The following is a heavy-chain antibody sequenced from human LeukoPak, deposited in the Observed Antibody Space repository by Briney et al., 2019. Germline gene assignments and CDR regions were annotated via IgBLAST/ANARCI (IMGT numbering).Heavy chain of an antibody. CDR1: GYIFISYY. V-gene: IGHV1-46*01. CDR3: ARDIAREFDY. J-gene: IGHJ4*02. D-gene: IGHD3-16*02. Sequence: GASVKVSCKASGYIFISYYIHWVRQAPGQGLGWMGVINPSDGSTNYAQKFQGRVTMTRDRSTSTVYMELSSLRSEDTAVYYCARDIAREFDYWGRGTLVTVSS. CDR2: INPSDGST.